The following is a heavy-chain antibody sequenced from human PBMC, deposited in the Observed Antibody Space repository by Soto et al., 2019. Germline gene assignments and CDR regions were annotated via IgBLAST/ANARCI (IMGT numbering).Heavy chain of an antibody. CDR1: GYTFTSYG. CDR2: ISAYNGNT. CDR3: ARRRQYNWNDVDAFHI. V-gene: IGHV1-18*01. Sequence: QVQLVQSGAEVKKPGASVKVSCKASGYTFTSYGISWVRQAPGQGLEWMGWISAYNGNTNYAQKLQSRVTMTTDTSMSPAYMQLRSLRSAATAVYSWARRRQYNWNDVDAFHIWGQETMVTVSS. J-gene: IGHJ3*02. D-gene: IGHD1-20*01.